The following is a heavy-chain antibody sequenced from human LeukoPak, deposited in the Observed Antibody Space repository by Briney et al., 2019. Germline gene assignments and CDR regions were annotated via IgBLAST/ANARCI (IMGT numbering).Heavy chain of an antibody. D-gene: IGHD1-26*01. CDR1: GGSFSGYY. J-gene: IGHJ4*02. CDR3: ARGREYFDY. Sequence: SETLSLTCDVYGGSFSGYYWSWIRQPPGKGLEWIGEINHSGSTNYNQSLKRRVTISVDTSKNQFSLKLSSVAAADTAVYYCARGREYFDYWGQGTLVTVSS. V-gene: IGHV4-34*01. CDR2: INHSGST.